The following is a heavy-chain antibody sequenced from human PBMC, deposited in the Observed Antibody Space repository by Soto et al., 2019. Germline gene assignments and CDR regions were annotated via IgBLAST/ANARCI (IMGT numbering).Heavy chain of an antibody. J-gene: IGHJ3*02. CDR3: AGYCSGGSCYWAFDI. D-gene: IGHD2-15*01. CDR2: IYYSGST. V-gene: IGHV4-59*01. CDR1: GGSISSYY. Sequence: SETLSLTCTVSGGSISSYYWSWIRQPPGKGLEWIGYIYYSGSTNYNPSLKSRVTISVDTSKNQFSLKLSSVTAADTAVYYCAGYCSGGSCYWAFDIWGQGTMVTVSS.